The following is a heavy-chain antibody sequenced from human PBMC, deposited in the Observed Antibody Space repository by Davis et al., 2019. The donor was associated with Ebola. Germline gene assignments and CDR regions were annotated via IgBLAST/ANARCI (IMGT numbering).Heavy chain of an antibody. CDR2: TYFSSKWYH. J-gene: IGHJ6*02. Sequence: PSETLSLTCAISGDSVSGGSGAWNWIRQSPSRGLEWLGGTYFSSKWYHDYAVSVKSRITINPDTSKNQFSLQLNSVTPEDTALYYCARGWLRGGMDVWGEGTTVTV. CDR1: GDSVSGGSGA. D-gene: IGHD5-18*01. V-gene: IGHV6-1*01. CDR3: ARGWLRGGMDV.